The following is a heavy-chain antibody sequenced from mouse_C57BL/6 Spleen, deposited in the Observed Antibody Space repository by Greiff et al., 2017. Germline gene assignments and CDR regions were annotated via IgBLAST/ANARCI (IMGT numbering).Heavy chain of an antibody. D-gene: IGHD2-2*01. Sequence: QVQLQQPGAELVKPGASVKVSCKASGYTFTSYWMHWVKQRPGQGLEWIGRIHPSDSDTNYNQKFKGKATLTVDKSSSTAYMQLSSLTSEDSAVYYCARGGVTTRDYYAMDYWGKGTSVTVSS. V-gene: IGHV1-74*01. CDR3: ARGGVTTRDYYAMDY. CDR1: GYTFTSYW. J-gene: IGHJ4*01. CDR2: IHPSDSDT.